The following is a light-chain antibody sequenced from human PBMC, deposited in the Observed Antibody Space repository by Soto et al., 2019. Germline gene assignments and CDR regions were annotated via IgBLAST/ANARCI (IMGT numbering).Light chain of an antibody. CDR1: QSLLHSNGYSY. J-gene: IGKJ5*01. CDR3: MKALQTPGT. CDR2: LGS. V-gene: IGKV2-28*01. Sequence: DIVMTQSPLSLPVTPGEPASFSCRSSQSLLHSNGYSYLDWYLQKPGQSPQLLIYLGSNRASGVPDRFSGSGSGTHFTLKISRVEAEDVGIYYCMKALQTPGTFGQGTRLDIK.